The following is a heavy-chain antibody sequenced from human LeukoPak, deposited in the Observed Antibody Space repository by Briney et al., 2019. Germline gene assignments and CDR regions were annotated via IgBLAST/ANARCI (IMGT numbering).Heavy chain of an antibody. D-gene: IGHD2-2*01. Sequence: GESLKISCKGSGYRFTDYWIAWVRQMPGKGLEWMGIIYPGDSDSRYSPSFQGQVTFSADKSISTAYLQWSSLKASDTAMYYCARHGPRGPAAMDYWGQGTLVTVSS. V-gene: IGHV5-51*01. J-gene: IGHJ4*02. CDR1: GYRFTDYW. CDR3: ARHGPRGPAAMDY. CDR2: IYPGDSDS.